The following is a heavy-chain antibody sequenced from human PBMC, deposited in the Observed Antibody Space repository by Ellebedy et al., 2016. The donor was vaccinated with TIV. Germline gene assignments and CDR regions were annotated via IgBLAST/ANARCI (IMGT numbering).Heavy chain of an antibody. D-gene: IGHD6-13*01. Sequence: GGSLRLXXAASGFTFSSYAMTWVRQAPGKGLEWVSSISGSGGSTYYADSVKGRFTISRNNSKNTLYLQMNSLRAEDTAVYYCAKDLARGSTWYKDFDYWGQGTLITVSS. V-gene: IGHV3-23*01. CDR3: AKDLARGSTWYKDFDY. CDR2: ISGSGGST. J-gene: IGHJ4*02. CDR1: GFTFSSYA.